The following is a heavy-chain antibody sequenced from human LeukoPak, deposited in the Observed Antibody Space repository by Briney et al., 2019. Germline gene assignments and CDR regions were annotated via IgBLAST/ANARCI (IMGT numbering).Heavy chain of an antibody. CDR3: ARGRSWSQYRAFDX. J-gene: IGHJ4*02. CDR1: GGSFSGYY. CDR2: INHSGST. V-gene: IGHV4-34*01. Sequence: SETLSLTCAVYGGSFSGYYWSWIRQPPGKGLEWIGEINHSGSTNYNPSLKSQVTISVDTSKNQFSLKLSSVTAADTAVYYCARGRSWSQYRAFDXXGQGXLVTV. D-gene: IGHD5-18*01.